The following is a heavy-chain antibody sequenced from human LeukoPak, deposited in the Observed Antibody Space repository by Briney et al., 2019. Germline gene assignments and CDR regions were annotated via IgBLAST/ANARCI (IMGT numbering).Heavy chain of an antibody. D-gene: IGHD4-23*01. J-gene: IGHJ5*02. CDR2: IKQDGSEK. CDR1: GFTFDDYA. CDR3: ARPPMFDYGGNSRWFDP. V-gene: IGHV3-7*01. Sequence: PGGSLRLSCAASGFTFDDYAMHWVRQAPGKGLEWVANIKQDGSEKYYVDSVKGRFTISRDNAKNSLYLQMNSLRAEDTAVYYCARPPMFDYGGNSRWFDPWGQGTLVTVSS.